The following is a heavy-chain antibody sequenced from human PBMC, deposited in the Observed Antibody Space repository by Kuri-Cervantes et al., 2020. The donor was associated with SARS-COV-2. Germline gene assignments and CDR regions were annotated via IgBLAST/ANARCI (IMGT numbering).Heavy chain of an antibody. CDR2: ISSSSSSI. J-gene: IGHJ3*02. CDR1: GFTFSSYS. CDR3: ARDPFYDYVWESYRDGAFDN. V-gene: IGHV3-21*01. D-gene: IGHD3-16*01. Sequence: GESLKISCAASGFTFSSYSMNWVRQAPGKGLEWVSSISSSSSSIYYADSVKGPFTISRDNAKNSLYLQMNSLRAEDTAVYYCARDPFYDYVWESYRDGAFDNWGQGTMVTVSS.